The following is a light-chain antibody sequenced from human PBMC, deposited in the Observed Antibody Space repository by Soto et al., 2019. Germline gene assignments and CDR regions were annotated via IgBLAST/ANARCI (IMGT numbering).Light chain of an antibody. CDR2: AAS. CDR1: QSVSTNY. J-gene: IGKJ3*01. CDR3: PQRSNWRFA. V-gene: IGKV3-11*01. Sequence: EIDRTQDPPTQCVSPGERATLYSRASQSVSTNYLAWYQQKPGQAPRLLIYAASNRATGIPARFSGSGSGTDFTLTIYSLGPEDLAVYYCPQRSNWRFAFVLGTKVDI.